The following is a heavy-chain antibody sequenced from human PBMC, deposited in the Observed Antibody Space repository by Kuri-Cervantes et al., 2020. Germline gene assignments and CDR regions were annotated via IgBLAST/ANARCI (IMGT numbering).Heavy chain of an antibody. Sequence: GGSLRLSCAASGFTFSSYGMHRVRQAPGKGLEWVAVISYDGSNKYYADSVKGRFTISRDNSKNTLYLQMNSLRAEDTAVYYCAKDRYSYGLGYYYYGMDVWGQGTTVTVSS. V-gene: IGHV3-30*18. CDR3: AKDRYSYGLGYYYYGMDV. CDR1: GFTFSSYG. CDR2: ISYDGSNK. D-gene: IGHD5-18*01. J-gene: IGHJ6*02.